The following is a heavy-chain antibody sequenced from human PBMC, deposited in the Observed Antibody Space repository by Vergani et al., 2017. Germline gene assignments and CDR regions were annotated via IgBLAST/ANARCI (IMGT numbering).Heavy chain of an antibody. CDR3: ARRITVTGGIPGGRVTIHSRSFDY. CDR1: GGSFSGYY. Sequence: QVQLQQWGAGLLKPSETLSLTCAVYGGSFSGYYWSWIRQPPGKGLEWIGEINHSGSTNYNPSLKSRVTISVDTSKNQFSLKLSSVTAADTAVYYCARRITVTGGIPGGRVTIHSRSFDYWGQGTLVTVSS. CDR2: INHSGST. J-gene: IGHJ4*02. D-gene: IGHD4-17*01. V-gene: IGHV4-34*01.